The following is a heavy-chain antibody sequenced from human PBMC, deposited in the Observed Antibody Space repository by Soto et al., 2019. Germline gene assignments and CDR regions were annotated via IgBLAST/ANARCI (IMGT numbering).Heavy chain of an antibody. V-gene: IGHV4-34*01. J-gene: IGHJ6*03. CDR3: ARGRGRPHTYYYYYMDV. CDR1: GGSFSGYY. D-gene: IGHD1-26*01. CDR2: INHSGST. Sequence: SETLSLTCAVYGGSFSGYYWSWIRQPPGKGLEWIGEINHSGSTNYNPSLKSRVTISVDTSKNQFSLKLSSVTAADTAVYYCARGRGRPHTYYYYYMDVWGKGTTVTVS.